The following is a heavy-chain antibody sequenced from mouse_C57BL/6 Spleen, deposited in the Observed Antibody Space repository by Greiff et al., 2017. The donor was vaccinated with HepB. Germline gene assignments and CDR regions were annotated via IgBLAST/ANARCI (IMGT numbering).Heavy chain of an antibody. Sequence: VQLKESGGGLVQPGGSMKLSCVASGFTFSNYWMNWVRQSPEKGLEWVAQIRLKSDNYATHYAVSVKGRFTISRDDSKSSVYLQMNNLRAEGTGIYCCTGWGWLAYWGQGTLVTVSA. V-gene: IGHV6-3*01. CDR3: TGWGWLAY. D-gene: IGHD4-1*01. CDR1: GFTFSNYW. J-gene: IGHJ3*01. CDR2: IRLKSDNYAT.